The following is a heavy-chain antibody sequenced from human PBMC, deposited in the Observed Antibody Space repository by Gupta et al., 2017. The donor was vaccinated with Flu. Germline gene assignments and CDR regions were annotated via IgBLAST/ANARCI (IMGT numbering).Heavy chain of an antibody. CDR1: VVTFSDYA. CDR3: ARKGGGHCSGGTCYSFDY. Sequence: QVQLVQSGAEVQKPGSSVKVSCQASVVTFSDYALTWVRRAPGQGLEWMGGIIPVLGPTKYAQKFQGRVTITADESTNTAYLELSSLRSEDTAVYYCARKGGGHCSGGTCYSFDYWGQGTLVTVSS. D-gene: IGHD2-15*01. CDR2: IIPVLGPT. V-gene: IGHV1-69*01. J-gene: IGHJ4*02.